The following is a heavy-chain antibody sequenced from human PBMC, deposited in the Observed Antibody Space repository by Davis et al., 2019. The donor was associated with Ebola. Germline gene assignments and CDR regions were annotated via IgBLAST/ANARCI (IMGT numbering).Heavy chain of an antibody. CDR3: AKEWSYYGSGSPFDY. D-gene: IGHD3-10*01. Sequence: GGSLRLSCAASGFTFSSYAMSWVRQAPGKGLEWVSAISGSGGSTYYADSVKGRFTISRDNSKNTLYLQMNSLRAEDTAVYHCAKEWSYYGSGSPFDYWGQGTLVTVSS. CDR1: GFTFSSYA. J-gene: IGHJ4*02. V-gene: IGHV3-23*01. CDR2: ISGSGGST.